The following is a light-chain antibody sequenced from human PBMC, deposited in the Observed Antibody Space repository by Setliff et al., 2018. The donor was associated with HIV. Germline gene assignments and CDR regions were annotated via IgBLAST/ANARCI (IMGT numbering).Light chain of an antibody. CDR2: QAT. CDR3: QSYDSSRGWGI. J-gene: IGLJ2*01. CDR1: SSDIGRYNL. Sequence: QSVLTQPASVSGSPGQSITISCTGTSSDIGRYNLVSWYQQYPGKAPKLMIYQATKRPSGVSNRFSGSKSGNTASLTISGLQAEDEADYYCQSYDSSRGWGIFGGGTKVTVL. V-gene: IGLV2-14*02.